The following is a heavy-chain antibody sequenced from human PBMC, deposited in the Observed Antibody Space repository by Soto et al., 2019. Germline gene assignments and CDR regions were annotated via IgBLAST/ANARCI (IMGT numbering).Heavy chain of an antibody. CDR1: GDSVSRNSAA. J-gene: IGHJ6*02. D-gene: IGHD3-3*01. V-gene: IGHV6-1*01. CDR3: ARVDDFWSGYYLYYYGMDV. Sequence: SQTLSLTCAISGDSVSRNSAAWNWIRQSPSRGLEWLGRTYYRSKWYNDYAVSVKSRITINPDTSKNQFSLQLNSVTPEDTAVYYCARVDDFWSGYYLYYYGMDVWGQGTTVTVSS. CDR2: TYYRSKWYN.